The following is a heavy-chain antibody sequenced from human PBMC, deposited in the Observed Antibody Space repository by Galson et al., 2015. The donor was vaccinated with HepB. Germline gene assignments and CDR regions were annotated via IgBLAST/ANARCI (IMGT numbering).Heavy chain of an antibody. CDR3: AKSPTALTWVWDY. D-gene: IGHD2-21*02. Sequence: SLRLSCAASGFTFSKYSMTWIRQAPGKGLEWVSSIIGTDGTTYYTDSVKGRFTISRDDSKSILYLQMNNLRADDTAIYYCAKSPTALTWVWDYWGQGALVIVSS. CDR2: IIGTDGTT. V-gene: IGHV3-23*01. J-gene: IGHJ4*02. CDR1: GFTFSKYS.